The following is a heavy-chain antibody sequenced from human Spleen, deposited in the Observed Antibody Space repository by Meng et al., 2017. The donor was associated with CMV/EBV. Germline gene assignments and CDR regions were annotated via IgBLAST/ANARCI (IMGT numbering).Heavy chain of an antibody. D-gene: IGHD2/OR15-2a*01. Sequence: GGSLRLSCKGSGYSFTNYWIGWVRQMPGKGLEWRGSIYPGDSDTRYSPSCQCKVTISADKTISTAYLQWSSRKASDTANYYCARPIDNFLTFDFWGHGTVVTVSS. V-gene: IGHV5-51*01. CDR1: GYSFTNYW. CDR2: IYPGDSDT. J-gene: IGHJ3*01. CDR3: ARPIDNFLTFDF.